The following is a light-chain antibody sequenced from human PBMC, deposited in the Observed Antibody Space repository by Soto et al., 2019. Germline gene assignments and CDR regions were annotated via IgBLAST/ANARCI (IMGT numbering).Light chain of an antibody. Sequence: DIVMTQSPLSLPVTPGEPASISCRSSQSLLHSNGYNYLDWYLQKSGQSPQLLIYLGSNRASGVPDRFSGSGSGTDFTLKISRVEAEDVGVYYCMQPLQSWTVGQGTKVDSK. J-gene: IGKJ1*01. CDR1: QSLLHSNGYNY. V-gene: IGKV2-28*01. CDR3: MQPLQSWT. CDR2: LGS.